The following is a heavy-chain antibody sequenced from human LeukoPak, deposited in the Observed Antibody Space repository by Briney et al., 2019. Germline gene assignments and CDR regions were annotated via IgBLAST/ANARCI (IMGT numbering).Heavy chain of an antibody. Sequence: SETLSLTCTVSGASIRSSTYTWGWIRQPPGKGLEWIATIDNRGSTYYNPSLESRVPIFADTSRNQLSLRLRSVTAADTAVYYCARPWGYRSSSFDYWGQGTLVTVAS. V-gene: IGHV4-39*01. J-gene: IGHJ4*02. D-gene: IGHD6-6*01. CDR2: IDNRGST. CDR1: GASIRSSTYT. CDR3: ARPWGYRSSSFDY.